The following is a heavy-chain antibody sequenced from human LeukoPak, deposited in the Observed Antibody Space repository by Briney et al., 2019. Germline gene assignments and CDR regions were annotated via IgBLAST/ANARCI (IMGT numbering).Heavy chain of an antibody. CDR2: IKQDGSEK. CDR3: ARLNYYNYYYYMDV. CDR1: GFTFSSYW. Sequence: GGSLRLSCAASGFTFSSYWMSWVRQAPGKGLEWVANIKQDGSEKYYVDSVKGRFTISRDNAKNSLYLQMNSLRAKDTAVYYCARLNYYNYYYYMDVWGKGTTVTVSS. V-gene: IGHV3-7*01. J-gene: IGHJ6*03. D-gene: IGHD1-7*01.